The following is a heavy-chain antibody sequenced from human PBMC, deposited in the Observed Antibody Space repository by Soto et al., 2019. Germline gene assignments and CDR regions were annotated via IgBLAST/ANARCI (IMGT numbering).Heavy chain of an antibody. CDR2: INAGNGNT. V-gene: IGHV1-3*01. CDR3: ARDFVVRGDRPGNYYYYGMDV. Sequence: ASVKVSCKASGYTFTRYNMHWVRQAPGQRLEWMGWINAGNGNTKYSQKFQGRVTITRDTSANTAYMELSSLISEDTAVYYCARDFVVRGDRPGNYYYYGMDVWGQGTTVTVSS. D-gene: IGHD3-10*01. CDR1: GYTFTRYN. J-gene: IGHJ6*02.